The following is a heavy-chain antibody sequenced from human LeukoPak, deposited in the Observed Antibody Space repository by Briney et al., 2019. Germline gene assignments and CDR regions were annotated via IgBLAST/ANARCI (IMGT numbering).Heavy chain of an antibody. J-gene: IGHJ5*02. CDR3: ARQDRGYSYGPNWFDP. CDR2: MNPNSGNT. Sequence: HGASVKVSCKASGDTFTSFDINWVRQATGQGLEWMGWMNPNSGNTGYAQKFQGRVTMTRNTSISTAYMELSSLRSEDTAVYYCARQDRGYSYGPNWFDPWGQGTLVTVSS. V-gene: IGHV1-8*01. D-gene: IGHD5-18*01. CDR1: GDTFTSFD.